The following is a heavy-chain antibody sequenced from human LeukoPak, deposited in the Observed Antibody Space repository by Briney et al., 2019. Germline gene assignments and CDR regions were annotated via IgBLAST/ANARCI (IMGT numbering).Heavy chain of an antibody. Sequence: PSETLSLTCAVYGGSFSGYYWSRIRQPPGKGLEWIGEINHSGSTNYNPSLKSRVTISVDTSKNQFSLKLSSVTAADTAVYYCARDWVPATAIHLNWFDPWGQGTLVTVSS. J-gene: IGHJ5*02. CDR1: GGSFSGYY. CDR2: INHSGST. D-gene: IGHD2-21*02. CDR3: ARDWVPATAIHLNWFDP. V-gene: IGHV4-34*01.